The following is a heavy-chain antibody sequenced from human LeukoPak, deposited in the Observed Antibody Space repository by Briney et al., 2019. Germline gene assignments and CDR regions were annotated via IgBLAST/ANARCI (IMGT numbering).Heavy chain of an antibody. CDR1: GFTFSDYN. Sequence: PGGSLRLSCAASGFTFSDYNMNWVRQAPGKGLEWVAYITISTGIIYYADSVKGRFTISRDNAKNSLYLQMNSLRAEDTAVYYCARHWVYGGNGFDYWGQGTLVTVSS. CDR2: ITISTGII. D-gene: IGHD4-23*01. V-gene: IGHV3-48*01. J-gene: IGHJ4*02. CDR3: ARHWVYGGNGFDY.